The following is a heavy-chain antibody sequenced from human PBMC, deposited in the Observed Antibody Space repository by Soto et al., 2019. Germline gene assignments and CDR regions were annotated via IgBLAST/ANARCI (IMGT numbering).Heavy chain of an antibody. Sequence: ASVKVSCKASGYTFSNYYVHCVRQAPGQGLEWMGIINPSGGRTSHAQKFQGSVTMTSDTSTSTVYMELSSLTSDDTAVYYCAREFCTRSGCYGSFDLWGQGTLVTVSS. CDR1: GYTFSNYY. V-gene: IGHV1-46*01. CDR2: INPSGGRT. J-gene: IGHJ4*02. CDR3: AREFCTRSGCYGSFDL. D-gene: IGHD2-8*02.